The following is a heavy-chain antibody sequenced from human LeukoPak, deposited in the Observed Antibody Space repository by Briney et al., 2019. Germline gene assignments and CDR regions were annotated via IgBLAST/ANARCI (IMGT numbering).Heavy chain of an antibody. Sequence: SGPALVKPTQTLTLTCTFSGFSLSTSGMCVSWIRQPPGKALEWLARIDWDDDKYYSTSLKTRLTISKDTSKNQVVLTMTNMDPVDTATYYCARIPTSGGYVDYWGQGTLVTVSS. CDR3: ARIPTSGGYVDY. CDR2: IDWDDDK. D-gene: IGHD3-10*01. V-gene: IGHV2-70*11. J-gene: IGHJ4*02. CDR1: GFSLSTSGMC.